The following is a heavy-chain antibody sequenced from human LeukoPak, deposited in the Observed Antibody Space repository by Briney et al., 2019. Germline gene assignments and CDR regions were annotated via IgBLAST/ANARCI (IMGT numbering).Heavy chain of an antibody. D-gene: IGHD1-26*01. V-gene: IGHV3-48*01. CDR3: ARDPALGATTFFDY. CDR2: ISSSSTI. Sequence: GGSLRLSCAASGFTFSSYSMNWVRQAPGKGLEWVSYISSSSTIYYADSVKGRFTISRDNAKNSLYLQMNSLRAEDTAVYYCARDPALGATTFFDYWGQGTLVTVSS. J-gene: IGHJ4*02. CDR1: GFTFSSYS.